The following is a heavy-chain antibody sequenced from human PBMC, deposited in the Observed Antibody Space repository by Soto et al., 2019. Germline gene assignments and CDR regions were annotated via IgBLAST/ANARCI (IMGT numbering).Heavy chain of an antibody. D-gene: IGHD4-17*01. J-gene: IGHJ4*02. Sequence: QVQLVQSGGEVKKPGSSVKVSCKASGGTFSSYAISWVRQAPGQGLEWMGGIIPIFGTANYAQKFQGRVTITADESTSTAYMELSSLRSEDTAVYYCARDPVYGDGLYYFDYWGQGTLVTVSS. CDR1: GGTFSSYA. V-gene: IGHV1-69*01. CDR3: ARDPVYGDGLYYFDY. CDR2: IIPIFGTA.